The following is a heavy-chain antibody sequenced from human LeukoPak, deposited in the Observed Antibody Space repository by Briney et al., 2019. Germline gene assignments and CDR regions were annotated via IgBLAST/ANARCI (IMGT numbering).Heavy chain of an antibody. D-gene: IGHD2-15*01. CDR3: ARLYCSGGSCYFGFDC. CDR1: GGSISSYY. V-gene: IGHV4-59*08. CDR2: IYYSGST. Sequence: KPSETLSLTCTVSGGSISSYYWSWIRQPPGKGLEWIGYIYYSGSTNYNPSLKSRVTISVDTSKNQFSLKLSSVTAADTAVYYCARLYCSGGSCYFGFDCWGQGTLVTVSS. J-gene: IGHJ4*02.